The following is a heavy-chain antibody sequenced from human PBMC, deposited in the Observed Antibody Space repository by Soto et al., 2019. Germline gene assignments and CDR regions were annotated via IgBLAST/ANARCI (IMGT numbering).Heavy chain of an antibody. CDR3: ARARLIQYYDFGSGYYPPNPRTLDY. CDR2: INHSGST. Sequence: SETLSLTCAVYGGSFSGYYWGWIRQPPGKGLEWIGEINHSGSTNYNPSLKSRVTISVDTSKNQFSPKLSSVTAADTAVYYCARARLIQYYDFGSGYYPPNPRTLDYWGQGTLVTVSS. J-gene: IGHJ4*02. CDR1: GGSFSGYY. V-gene: IGHV4-34*01. D-gene: IGHD3-3*01.